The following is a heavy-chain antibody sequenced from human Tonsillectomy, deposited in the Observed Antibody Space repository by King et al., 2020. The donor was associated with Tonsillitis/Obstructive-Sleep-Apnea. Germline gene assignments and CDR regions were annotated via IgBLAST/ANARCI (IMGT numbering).Heavy chain of an antibody. CDR1: GFTVSSNY. CDR3: ARAGHADAFDI. CDR2: IYSGGST. Sequence: VQLVESGGGLVQPGGSLRLSCAASGFTVSSNYMSWVRQAPGKGLEWVSVIYSGGSTYYADSVKGRFTISRDNSKNMLYLQINSLRAEDTAVYYCARAGHADAFDIWGQGTMVTVSS. J-gene: IGHJ3*02. V-gene: IGHV3-66*01.